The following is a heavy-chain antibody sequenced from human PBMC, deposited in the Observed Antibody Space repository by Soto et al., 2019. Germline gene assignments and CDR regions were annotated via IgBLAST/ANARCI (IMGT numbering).Heavy chain of an antibody. D-gene: IGHD5-18*01. CDR3: ATESGSTYGYFDH. CDR1: GGSISSGGYY. CDR2: ISNSGST. Sequence: SETLSLTCTVSGGSISSGGYYWSWIRQSPGKGLEWIGYISNSGSTGYNPSLKTRLSMSVDRSKNQFTLRLTSVTAADTAVYFCATESGSTYGYFDHWGQGTQVTVS. J-gene: IGHJ4*02. V-gene: IGHV4-30-4*08.